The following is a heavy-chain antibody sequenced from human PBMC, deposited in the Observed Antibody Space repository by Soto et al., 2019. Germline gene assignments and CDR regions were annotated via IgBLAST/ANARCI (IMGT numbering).Heavy chain of an antibody. CDR1: GFTFSSYG. D-gene: IGHD1-1*01. CDR3: AKEAGTYDLNWFDP. CDR2: ISYDGSNK. V-gene: IGHV3-30*18. J-gene: IGHJ5*02. Sequence: TVGSLRLSCAASGFTFSSYGMHWVRQAPGKGLEWVAVISYDGSNKYYADSVKGRFTISRDNSKNALYLQMNSLRAEDTAVYYCAKEAGTYDLNWFDPWGQGTLVTVS.